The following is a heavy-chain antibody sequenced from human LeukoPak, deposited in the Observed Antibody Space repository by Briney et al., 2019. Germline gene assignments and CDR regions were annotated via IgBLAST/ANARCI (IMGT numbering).Heavy chain of an antibody. CDR3: ARGSYWGYFDWLFKFDY. Sequence: ASVKVSCKASGYTFTGYYIHWVRQAPGQGLEWMGWINPYSGGTNYAQKVQGRVTMTRDTSISTAYLELSRLRSDDTAVYYCARGSYWGYFDWLFKFDYWGQGTLVTVSS. V-gene: IGHV1-2*02. J-gene: IGHJ4*02. CDR1: GYTFTGYY. D-gene: IGHD3-9*01. CDR2: INPYSGGT.